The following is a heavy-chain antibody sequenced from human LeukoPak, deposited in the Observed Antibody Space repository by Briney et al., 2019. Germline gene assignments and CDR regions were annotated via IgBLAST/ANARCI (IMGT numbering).Heavy chain of an antibody. CDR1: RLSFTTYA. J-gene: IGHJ4*02. Sequence: GGSLRLSCAASRLSFTTYAMTWVRQAPGKGLEWVSTISDSDGSTFYADSVKGRFTISRDSSKHTAFLQMKSLRAEDTAIYFCAMGTYSDYWGQGTLVTVS. CDR2: ISDSDGST. D-gene: IGHD7-27*01. V-gene: IGHV3-23*01. CDR3: AMGTYSDY.